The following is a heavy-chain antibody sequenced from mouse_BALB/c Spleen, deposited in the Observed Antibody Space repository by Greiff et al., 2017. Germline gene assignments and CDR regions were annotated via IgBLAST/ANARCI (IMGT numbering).Heavy chain of an antibody. J-gene: IGHJ1*01. D-gene: IGHD1-1*01. V-gene: IGHV7-3*02. CDR3: ARDMPSYYYGSSPYFDV. CDR1: GFTFTDYY. Sequence: EVQGVESGGGLVQPGGSLRLSCATSGFTFTDYYMSWVRQPPGKALEWLGFIRNKANGYTTEYSASVKGRFTISRDNSQSILYLQMNTLRAEDSATYYCARDMPSYYYGSSPYFDVWGAGTTVTVSS. CDR2: IRNKANGYTT.